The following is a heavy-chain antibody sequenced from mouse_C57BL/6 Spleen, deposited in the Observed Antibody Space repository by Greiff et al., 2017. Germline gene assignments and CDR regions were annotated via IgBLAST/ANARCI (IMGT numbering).Heavy chain of an antibody. V-gene: IGHV1-64*01. CDR2: IHPNSGST. D-gene: IGHD1-1*01. J-gene: IGHJ1*03. Sequence: QVQLQQPGAELVKPGASVKLSCKASGYTFTSYWMHWVKQRPGQGLEWIGMIHPNSGSTNYNEKFKSKATLTVDKSSSTAYMQLSSLTSEDSAVYYCARCLYGSSYGYFDVWGTGTTVTVSS. CDR3: ARCLYGSSYGYFDV. CDR1: GYTFTSYW.